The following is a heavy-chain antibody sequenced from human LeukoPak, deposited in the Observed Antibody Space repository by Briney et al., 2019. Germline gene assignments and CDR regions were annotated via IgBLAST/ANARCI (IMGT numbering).Heavy chain of an antibody. J-gene: IGHJ3*02. D-gene: IGHD6-13*01. CDR2: IYYSGST. V-gene: IGHV4-59*01. CDR3: ARDRGSSSWSVYDAFDI. Sequence: PSETLSLTCTVSGGSISSYYWSWIRQPPGKGLEWIGYIYYSGSTNYNPSLKSRVTISVDPSKNQFSLKLSSVTAADTAVYYCARDRGSSSWSVYDAFDIWGQGKMVTVSS. CDR1: GGSISSYY.